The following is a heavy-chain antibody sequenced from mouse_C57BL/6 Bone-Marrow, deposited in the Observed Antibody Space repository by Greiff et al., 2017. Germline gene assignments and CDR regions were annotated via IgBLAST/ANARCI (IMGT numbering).Heavy chain of an antibody. CDR2: IYPGSGNT. CDR1: GYTFTDYY. V-gene: IGHV1-76*01. D-gene: IGHD6-5*01. CDR3: ARGGRLLGVY. J-gene: IGHJ2*01. Sequence: QVQLQQSGAELVRPGASVKLSCKASGYTFTDYYINWVKQRPGQGLEWIARIYPGSGNTYYNEKFKGKDTLTAEKSSSTAYMQLSSLTSEDSAVYFCARGGRLLGVYWGQGTTLTVSS.